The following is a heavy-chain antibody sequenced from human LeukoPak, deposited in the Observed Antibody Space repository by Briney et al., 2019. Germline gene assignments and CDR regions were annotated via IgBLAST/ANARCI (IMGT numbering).Heavy chain of an antibody. V-gene: IGHV3-7*05. CDR2: IKQDGGEK. CDR3: AKVQEMDTILPPFHY. J-gene: IGHJ4*02. D-gene: IGHD5-24*01. Sequence: GGSLRLSCAASGFALSSYWMNWVRQAPGKGLEWVANIKQDGGEKYYVDSVKGRFTISRDNSKNTLYLQVNSLRAADTAIYYCAKVQEMDTILPPFHYWGQGTLVTVSS. CDR1: GFALSSYW.